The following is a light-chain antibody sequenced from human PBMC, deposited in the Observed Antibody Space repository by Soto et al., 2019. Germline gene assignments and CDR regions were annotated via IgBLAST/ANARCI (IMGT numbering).Light chain of an antibody. V-gene: IGKV3-11*01. CDR2: DAS. J-gene: IGKJ4*01. Sequence: EIVLTQSPATLSLSPGERATLSCRASQSVGSHLAWYQQKPGQAPRLLIYDASNRATGIPARFSGSGSGTDSAPTISSLEPEDFAVYYCQQRINWLTFGGGTKVEIK. CDR3: QQRINWLT. CDR1: QSVGSH.